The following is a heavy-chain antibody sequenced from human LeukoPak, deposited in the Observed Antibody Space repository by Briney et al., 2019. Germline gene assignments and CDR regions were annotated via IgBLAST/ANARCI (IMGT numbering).Heavy chain of an antibody. CDR1: GYSISSGYY. J-gene: IGHJ4*02. CDR2: IYHSGST. CDR3: ARHSSSRGSIDY. D-gene: IGHD6-13*01. Sequence: PSETLSLTCAVSGYSISSGYYWGWIRPPPGKGLEWIGSIYHSGSTYFSPSLKSRVTISVDTSNNQFSLRLRSVTAADTAVYYCARHSSSRGSIDYWGQGTLVTVSS. V-gene: IGHV4-38-2*01.